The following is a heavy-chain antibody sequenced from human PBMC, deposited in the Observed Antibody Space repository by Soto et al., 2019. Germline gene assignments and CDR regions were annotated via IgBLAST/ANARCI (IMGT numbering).Heavy chain of an antibody. Sequence: GASVKVSCKASGYTFTGYPIHWVRQAPGQGLEWLGWINAGNGDTKYSQKFQGRVTITRGTSASTAYMEVSRLRFEDTGVYYCARDWARAEDVWGQGTTVTVSS. J-gene: IGHJ6*02. CDR2: INAGNGDT. CDR1: GYTFTGYP. CDR3: ARDWARAEDV. D-gene: IGHD7-27*01. V-gene: IGHV1-3*01.